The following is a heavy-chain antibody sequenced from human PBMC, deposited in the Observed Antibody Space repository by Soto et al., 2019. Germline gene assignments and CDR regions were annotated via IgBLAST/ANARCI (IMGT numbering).Heavy chain of an antibody. CDR1: GFTFSSYS. D-gene: IGHD6-19*01. J-gene: IGHJ4*02. CDR3: ARAFYSSGFFQLDY. CDR2: ISSSSSTI. V-gene: IGHV3-48*02. Sequence: LRLSCADSGFTFSSYSMNWVRQAPGKGLEWVSYISSSSSTIYYADSVKGRFTISRDNAKNSLYLQMNSLRDEDTAVYYCARAFYSSGFFQLDYWGQGTLVTVSS.